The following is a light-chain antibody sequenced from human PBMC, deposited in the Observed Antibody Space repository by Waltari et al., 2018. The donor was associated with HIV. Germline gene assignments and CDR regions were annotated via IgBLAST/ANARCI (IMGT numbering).Light chain of an antibody. V-gene: IGLV3-21*02. CDR2: DDR. J-gene: IGLJ3*02. CDR3: QVWDSSSVHWV. Sequence: SYVLTQPPSVSVAPGQTARITCGGDNIRSKSVHWYQQKSGQAPVVVVYDDRARPSGIPERFSGSNSGNTATLTISGVEVGDEADYYCQVWDSSSVHWVFGGGTKLTV. CDR1: NIRSKS.